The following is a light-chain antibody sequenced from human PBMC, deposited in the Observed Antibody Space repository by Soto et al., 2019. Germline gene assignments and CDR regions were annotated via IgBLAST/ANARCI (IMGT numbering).Light chain of an antibody. V-gene: IGKV3-20*01. CDR1: QSVSSR. Sequence: VLTQSPDSLAVSLGERATLSCMASQSVSSRLAWYQQRPGQAPRLLISGASSRATGIPDRFSGSGSGTDFTLTISRLEPEDFALYYCQHYAHNSPITFGQGTRLEIK. CDR2: GAS. J-gene: IGKJ5*01. CDR3: QHYAHNSPIT.